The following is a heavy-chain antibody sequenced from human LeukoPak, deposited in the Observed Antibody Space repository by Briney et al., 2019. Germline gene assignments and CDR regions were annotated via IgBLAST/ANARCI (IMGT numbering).Heavy chain of an antibody. CDR3: AKDLGWELPAEAY. D-gene: IGHD1-26*01. Sequence: GGSLRLSCVASGFTFKKYVMNWARQAPGKGLEWLATIYGSGVSISYADSVKGRFTISRDNSNNTLYLQMNSLRAEDTAMYYCAKDLGWELPAEAYWGQGILVTVSS. J-gene: IGHJ4*02. CDR1: GFTFKKYV. CDR2: IYGSGVSI. V-gene: IGHV3-23*01.